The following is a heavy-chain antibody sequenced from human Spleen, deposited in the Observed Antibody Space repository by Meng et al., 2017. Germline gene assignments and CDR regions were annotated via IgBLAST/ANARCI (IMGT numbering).Heavy chain of an antibody. V-gene: IGHV1-69*06. CDR1: GGTFSSYA. CDR3: ARVYYYDSSGYYEVNWFDP. CDR2: IIPIFGTA. D-gene: IGHD3-22*01. Sequence: SVKVSCKASGGTFSSYAISWVRQAPGQGLEWMGGIIPIFGTANYAQKFQGRVTITADKSTSTAYMELSSLRSEDTAVYYCARVYYYDSSGYYEVNWFDPWGQGTLVTVSS. J-gene: IGHJ5*02.